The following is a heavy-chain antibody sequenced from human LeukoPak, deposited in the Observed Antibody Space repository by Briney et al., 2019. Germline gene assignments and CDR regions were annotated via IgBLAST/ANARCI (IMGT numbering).Heavy chain of an antibody. V-gene: IGHV3-33*01. D-gene: IGHD3-22*01. J-gene: IGHJ3*02. CDR2: IWYDGSNK. CDR1: GFTFSSYG. Sequence: GGSLRLSCAASGFTFSSYGMHWVRQAPGKGLEGVAVIWYDGSNKYYADSVKGRFTISRDNTKNTLHLQMNSVRAEDTAVYYCARERDDSSGFQYKVSGYAFDMWGQGTMVAVSS. CDR3: ARERDDSSGFQYKVSGYAFDM.